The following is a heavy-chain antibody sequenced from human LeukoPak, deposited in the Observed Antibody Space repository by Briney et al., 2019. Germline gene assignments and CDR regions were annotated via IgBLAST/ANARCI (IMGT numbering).Heavy chain of an antibody. J-gene: IGHJ4*02. V-gene: IGHV3-49*03. CDR2: IRSKAHGGTT. CDR3: TRAGRYCSGGSCYSFY. CDR1: GFTFGDYA. Sequence: PGRSLRLSCTASGFTFGDYAMSWFRQAPGEGLEWVGFIRSKAHGGTTEYAASVKGRFTISSDDSKSIAYLQMDSLKTEDTAVYYCTRAGRYCSGGSCYSFYWGQGTLVTVSS. D-gene: IGHD2-15*01.